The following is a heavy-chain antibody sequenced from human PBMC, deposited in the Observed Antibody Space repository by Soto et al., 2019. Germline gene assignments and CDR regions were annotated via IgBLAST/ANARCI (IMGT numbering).Heavy chain of an antibody. D-gene: IGHD5-18*01. CDR1: GFTSSDYY. CDR2: ISRSGTTI. J-gene: IGHJ6*02. Sequence: QVQLVESGGGLVKPGGSLRLSYAASGFTSSDYYMSWIRQAPGKGLEWVSSISRSGTTIYYADSVKGRFTISRDNAKNSLYLQMNSLRAKDTDVYYCARDERGEGIQLWTRSRGQDGMDVWGQGTTVTVSS. CDR3: ARDERGEGIQLWTRSRGQDGMDV. V-gene: IGHV3-11*01.